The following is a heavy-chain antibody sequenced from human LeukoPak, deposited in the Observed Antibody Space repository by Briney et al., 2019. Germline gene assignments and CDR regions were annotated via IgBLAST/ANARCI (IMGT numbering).Heavy chain of an antibody. CDR1: GGSISSYY. D-gene: IGHD2-15*01. Sequence: SETLSLTCTVSGGSISSYYLSWIRQPAGKGLEWIGRIYTSGSTNYNPSLKSRVTMSVDTSKNQFSLKLSSVTAADTAVYYCARDGSKDIVVVVAAIYFDLWGRGTLVTVSS. CDR2: IYTSGST. CDR3: ARDGSKDIVVVVAAIYFDL. J-gene: IGHJ2*01. V-gene: IGHV4-4*07.